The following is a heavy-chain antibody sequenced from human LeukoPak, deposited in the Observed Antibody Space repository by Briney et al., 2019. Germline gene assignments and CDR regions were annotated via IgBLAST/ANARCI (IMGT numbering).Heavy chain of an antibody. J-gene: IGHJ4*02. CDR3: ARGAAAGFDPYYFDY. CDR1: RFNLSICD. CDR2: ISSSRRYI. Sequence: GGSLRLSCIVSRFNLSICDVSWVRQAPGKGREWVSSISSSRRYIYYADSMGGRFTISRDNNKNSLSLQMNSLRAEDTAVYYCARGAAAGFDPYYFDYWGRGALVTVPS. D-gene: IGHD6-13*01. V-gene: IGHV3-21*01.